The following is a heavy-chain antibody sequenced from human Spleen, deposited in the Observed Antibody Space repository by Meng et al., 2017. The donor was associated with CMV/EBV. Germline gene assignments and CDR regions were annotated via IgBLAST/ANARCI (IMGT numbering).Heavy chain of an antibody. CDR1: GYTFTGYY. V-gene: IGHV1-2*02. D-gene: IGHD2-2*02. J-gene: IGHJ5*02. CDR3: ARGAEYCTTTNCYKTFDP. CDR2: INPNSGGT. Sequence: ASVKVSCKASGYTFTGYYIHWVRQAPGQGLEWMGWINPNSGGTNYAQKFQDRVTMTRDTSISTAYMELSRLRSDDTAVYYCARGAEYCTTTNCYKTFDPWGQGTLVTVSS.